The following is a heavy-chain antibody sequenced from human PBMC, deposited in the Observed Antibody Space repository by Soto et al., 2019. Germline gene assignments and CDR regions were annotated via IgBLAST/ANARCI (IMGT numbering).Heavy chain of an antibody. D-gene: IGHD3-16*02. CDR2: LCICGGRQ. CDR3: AKDPDRYDYVWGTYRYIDH. J-gene: IGHJ4*02. CDR1: GIAFGNYA. Sequence: PGGSLRLACAASGIAFGNYAMSGVGQAPRKGLECVSTLCICGGRQYYADSVKGRFTISRDNSKTTMYLQMNSMRAEDTAVYYCAKDPDRYDYVWGTYRYIDHWGQGTRVTVSS. V-gene: IGHV3-23*01.